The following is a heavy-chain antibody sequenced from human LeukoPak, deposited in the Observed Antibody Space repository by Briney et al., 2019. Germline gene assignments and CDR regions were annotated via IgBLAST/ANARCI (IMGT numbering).Heavy chain of an antibody. J-gene: IGHJ4*02. Sequence: ASVKVSCKASGYTFTGYYMHWVRQAPGQGLDWMGWINPHSGGTNSAQKFQGRVTMTRDTSISTAYMELSRLRSDDTAVYYCARAYDYGGNLVPFDYWGQGTLVTVSS. CDR2: INPHSGGT. V-gene: IGHV1-2*02. CDR1: GYTFTGYY. CDR3: ARAYDYGGNLVPFDY. D-gene: IGHD4-23*01.